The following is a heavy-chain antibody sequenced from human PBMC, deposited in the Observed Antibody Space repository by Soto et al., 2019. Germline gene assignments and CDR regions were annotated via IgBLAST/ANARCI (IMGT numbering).Heavy chain of an antibody. CDR1: GGSMSSYH. CDR2: IFDSGGT. J-gene: IGHJ4*01. V-gene: IGHV4-59*01. CDR3: ARARKRGYSGYGFDY. D-gene: IGHD5-12*01. Sequence: SETLSLTCTVSGGSMSSYHWSRTRQPPGKGLEWIGYIFDSGGTNYDPSLKSRVTISIDMSTNHLSLKLTSVTAADTAVYYCARARKRGYSGYGFDYWGPGTLVTVSS.